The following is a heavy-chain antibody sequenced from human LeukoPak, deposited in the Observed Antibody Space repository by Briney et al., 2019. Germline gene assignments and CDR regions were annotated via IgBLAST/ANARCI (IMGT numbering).Heavy chain of an antibody. V-gene: IGHV4-34*01. D-gene: IGHD2-15*01. CDR2: INHSGST. Sequence: PSETLSLTCAVYGGSFSGYYWSWIRQPPGKGLEWIGEINHSGSTNYNPSLKSRVTISVDTSKNQFSLKLSSVTAADTAVYYCARDRGGGSWFEAWGQIVLVTVSS. J-gene: IGHJ5*02. CDR3: ARDRGGGSWFEA. CDR1: GGSFSGYY.